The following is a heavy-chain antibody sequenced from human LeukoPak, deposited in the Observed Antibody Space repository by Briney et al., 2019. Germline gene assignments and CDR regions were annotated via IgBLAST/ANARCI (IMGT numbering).Heavy chain of an antibody. CDR1: GFTFSSYG. V-gene: IGHV3-30*18. D-gene: IGHD6-19*01. CDR3: AKVLQQWLVGAGMDV. Sequence: GGSLRLSCAASGFTFSSYGMHWVRQAPGKGLEWVAVISYDGSNKYYADSVKGRFTISRDNSKNTLYLQMNSLRAEDAAVYYCAKVLQQWLVGAGMDVWGQGTTVPVSS. CDR2: ISYDGSNK. J-gene: IGHJ6*02.